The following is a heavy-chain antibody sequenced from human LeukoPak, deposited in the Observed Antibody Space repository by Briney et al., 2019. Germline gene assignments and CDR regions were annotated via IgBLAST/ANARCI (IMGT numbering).Heavy chain of an antibody. D-gene: IGHD4-17*01. V-gene: IGHV3-7*01. J-gene: IGHJ4*02. CDR3: ARVSPNTVTTLQYFDY. CDR2: IKQDGSEK. Sequence: GGSLRLSCAASGFTFSSYWMSWVRQAPGKGLEWVANIKQDGSEKYYGDSVKGRFTISRDNAKNSLYLPMNSLRAEDTAVYYCARVSPNTVTTLQYFDYWGQGTLVTVSS. CDR1: GFTFSSYW.